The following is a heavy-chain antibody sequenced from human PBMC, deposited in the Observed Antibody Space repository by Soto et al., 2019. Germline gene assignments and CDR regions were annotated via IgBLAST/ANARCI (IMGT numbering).Heavy chain of an antibody. CDR2: IYSGGST. Sequence: GGSLRLSCAASGFTFRNNWINWVRQAPGKGLEWVSVIYSGGSTYYADSVKGRFTISRDNSKNTLYLQMNSLRAEDTAVYYCASSKLWFDTSSYYYYYGMDVWGQGTTVTVSS. V-gene: IGHV3-53*01. D-gene: IGHD3-10*01. CDR1: GFTFRNNW. CDR3: ASSKLWFDTSSYYYYYGMDV. J-gene: IGHJ6*02.